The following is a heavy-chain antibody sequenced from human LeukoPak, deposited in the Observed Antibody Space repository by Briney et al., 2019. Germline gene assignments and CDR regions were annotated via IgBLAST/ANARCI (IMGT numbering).Heavy chain of an antibody. D-gene: IGHD3-10*01. CDR3: ARGFGSPDF. CDR2: ISYDGTNK. J-gene: IGHJ4*02. V-gene: IGHV3-30-3*01. Sequence: GGSLRLSCAVSGFTFSSYAMHWVRQAPGKGLEWVAVISYDGTNKKHADSVKGRFTISRDNSENTLYLQMNNLRPEDTAVYYCARGFGSPDFWGQGTLVTVSS. CDR1: GFTFSSYA.